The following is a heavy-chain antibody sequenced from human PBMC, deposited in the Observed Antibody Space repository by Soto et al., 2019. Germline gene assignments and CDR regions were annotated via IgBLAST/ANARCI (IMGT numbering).Heavy chain of an antibody. CDR1: GGTFSSYA. Sequence: QVQLVQSGAEVKKPGSSVKVSCKASGGTFSSYAISWVRQAPGQGLEWMGGIIPIFGTANYAQKFQGRVTITADESTSTAYMGLSSLRSEDTAVYYCARGAGIVGATAYYYYGMDVWGQGTTVTVSS. V-gene: IGHV1-69*01. CDR3: ARGAGIVGATAYYYYGMDV. J-gene: IGHJ6*02. CDR2: IIPIFGTA. D-gene: IGHD1-26*01.